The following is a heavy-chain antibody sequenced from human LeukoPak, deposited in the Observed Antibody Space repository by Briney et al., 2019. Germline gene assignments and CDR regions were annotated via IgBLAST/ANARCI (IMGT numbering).Heavy chain of an antibody. D-gene: IGHD4-17*01. CDR3: ARDLVTVTKGFDI. CDR2: ISYIGST. CDR1: ADSFSSHY. V-gene: IGHV4-59*11. Sequence: SETLSLTCAVSADSFSSHYWTWIRQPPGKGLEWIGYISYIGSTNYNPSLKSRVTISIDTSKNQFSLKLSSVTAADTAVYYCARDLVTVTKGFDIWGQGTMVSASS. J-gene: IGHJ3*02.